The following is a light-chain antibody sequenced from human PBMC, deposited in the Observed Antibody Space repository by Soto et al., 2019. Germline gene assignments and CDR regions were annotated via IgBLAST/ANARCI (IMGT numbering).Light chain of an antibody. CDR1: EGISRF. Sequence: DIEMTQYPSSLSASVGDRVTITWGASEGISRFLAWYQQKPGKAPKLLIYDASSLQSGFPSSSSGRGPGTESTPPIRSFHTDDSPTNYCQQYRSNSYTSGPGTKV. J-gene: IGKJ2*01. CDR2: DAS. CDR3: QQYRSNSYT. V-gene: IGKV1-5*01.